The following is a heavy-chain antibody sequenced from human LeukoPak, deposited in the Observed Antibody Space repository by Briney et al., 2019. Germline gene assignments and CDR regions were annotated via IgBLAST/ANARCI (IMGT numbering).Heavy chain of an antibody. D-gene: IGHD2-15*01. V-gene: IGHV3-23*01. CDR1: GFTFSNYA. CDR2: INDSGDST. Sequence: GGSLRLSCAASGFTFSNYAMSWVRQAPGKELEWVSAINDSGDSTYYADSVKGRFTISRDNSRNTLYLQLNSLRAEDSAIYYCAKQLGYCSAGTCYFSYWGQGTLVTVSS. CDR3: AKQLGYCSAGTCYFSY. J-gene: IGHJ4*02.